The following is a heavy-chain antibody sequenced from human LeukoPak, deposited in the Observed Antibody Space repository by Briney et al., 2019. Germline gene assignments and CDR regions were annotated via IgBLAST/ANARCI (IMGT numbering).Heavy chain of an antibody. CDR1: GFTFSSYS. J-gene: IGHJ4*02. CDR3: AREPWPPQTSSYYYDSSEDGPQDY. D-gene: IGHD3-22*01. CDR2: ISSSSSYI. Sequence: GGSLRLSCAASGFTFSSYSMNWVRQAPGKGLEWVSSISSSSSYIYYADSVKGRFTISRDNAKNSLYLQMNSLRAEDTAVYYCAREPWPPQTSSYYYDSSEDGPQDYWGQGTLVTVSS. V-gene: IGHV3-21*01.